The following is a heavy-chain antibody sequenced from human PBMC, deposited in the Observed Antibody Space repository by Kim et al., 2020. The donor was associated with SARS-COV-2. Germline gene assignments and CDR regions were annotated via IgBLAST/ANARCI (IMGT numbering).Heavy chain of an antibody. CDR1: GFTFSSYG. D-gene: IGHD6-13*01. CDR2: IWYDGSNK. Sequence: GGSLRLSCAASGFTFSSYGMHWVRQAPGKGLEWVAVIWYDGSNKYYADSVKGRFTISRDNSKNTLYLQMNSLRAEDTAVYYCARDRGSGIAADYSSSPGFQHWGQGTLVTVSS. CDR3: ARDRGSGIAADYSSSPGFQH. V-gene: IGHV3-33*01. J-gene: IGHJ1*01.